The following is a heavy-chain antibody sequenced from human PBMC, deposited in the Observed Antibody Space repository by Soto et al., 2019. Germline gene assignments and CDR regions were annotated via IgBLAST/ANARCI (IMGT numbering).Heavy chain of an antibody. CDR3: ARSVAVPGAHIDY. CDR1: GGSISGSY. Sequence: SGTLSITCSVSGGSISGSYWSWIRHSPGKGLEWLGYVYYTGSTNYSPSLRSRVSISVDTSKNEFSLRLSSVTAADTAVYFCARSVAVPGAHIDYWGQGTQVTVSS. J-gene: IGHJ4*02. D-gene: IGHD6-19*01. CDR2: VYYTGST. V-gene: IGHV4-59*01.